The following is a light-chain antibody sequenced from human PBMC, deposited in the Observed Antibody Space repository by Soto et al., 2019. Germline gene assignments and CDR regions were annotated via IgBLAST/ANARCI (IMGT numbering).Light chain of an antibody. V-gene: IGKV3-11*01. CDR3: QQRSNWYT. J-gene: IGKJ2*01. CDR2: ASS. Sequence: EIVLTQSPDTLSLSPGEVATLSCRASQSVGSYLAWYQQKPGQAPRLLIYASSNRATGIPARFSGSGSGIDFTLTISSLEPEDFAVYYCQQRSNWYTFGQGTKVDIK. CDR1: QSVGSY.